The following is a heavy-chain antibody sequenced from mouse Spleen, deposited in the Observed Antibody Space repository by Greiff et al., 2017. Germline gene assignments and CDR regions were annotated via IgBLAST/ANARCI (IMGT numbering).Heavy chain of an antibody. CDR2: ISSGGGNT. V-gene: IGHV5-9-3*01. Sequence: EVQLQQSGGGLVKLGGSLKLSCAASGFTFSSYAMSWVRQTPEKRLEWVATISSGGGNTYYPDSVKGRFTISRDNAKNTLYLQMSSLKSEDTAMYYCARHPHYYGSSFDYWGQGTTLTVSS. D-gene: IGHD1-1*01. J-gene: IGHJ2*01. CDR3: ARHPHYYGSSFDY. CDR1: GFTFSSYA.